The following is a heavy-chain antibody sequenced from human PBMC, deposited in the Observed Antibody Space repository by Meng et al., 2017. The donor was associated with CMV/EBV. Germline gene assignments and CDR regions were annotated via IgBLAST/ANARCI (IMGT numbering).Heavy chain of an antibody. V-gene: IGHV1-18*01. D-gene: IGHD3-9*01. Sequence: QLVQAWAGVKTPGASGQVSCKASGYTFTSYGISWVRQAPGQGLEWMGWISAYNGNTNYAQKLQGRVTMTTDTSTSTAYMELRSLRSDDTAVYYCATDILTHFDYWGQGTLVTVSS. CDR1: GYTFTSYG. J-gene: IGHJ4*02. CDR2: ISAYNGNT. CDR3: ATDILTHFDY.